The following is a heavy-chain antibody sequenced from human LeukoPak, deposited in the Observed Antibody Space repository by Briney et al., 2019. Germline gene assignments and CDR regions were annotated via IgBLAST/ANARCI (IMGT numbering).Heavy chain of an antibody. D-gene: IGHD5-24*01. CDR2: INPNSGGT. Sequence: GASVKVSCKASGYTFTDYYMHWVRQAPGQGLEWMGWINPNSGGTNYAQKFQGRVTMTRDTSISTAYMELSRLRSDDTAVYYCARVLEMATPGGDYWGQGTLVTASS. CDR3: ARVLEMATPGGDY. CDR1: GYTFTDYY. J-gene: IGHJ4*02. V-gene: IGHV1-2*02.